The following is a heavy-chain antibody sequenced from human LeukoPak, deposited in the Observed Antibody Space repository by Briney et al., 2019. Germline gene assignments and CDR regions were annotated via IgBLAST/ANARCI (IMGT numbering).Heavy chain of an antibody. Sequence: GGSLRLSCAASGFTFSSYGMHWVRQAPGKGLEWVAVISYDGSNKYYADSVKGRFTISRDNSKNTLYLQMNSLRAEDTAVYYCAKDLYNGDYSYYYYGMDVWGQGTTVTVSS. J-gene: IGHJ6*02. V-gene: IGHV3-30*18. CDR2: ISYDGSNK. CDR1: GFTFSSYG. CDR3: AKDLYNGDYSYYYYGMDV. D-gene: IGHD4-17*01.